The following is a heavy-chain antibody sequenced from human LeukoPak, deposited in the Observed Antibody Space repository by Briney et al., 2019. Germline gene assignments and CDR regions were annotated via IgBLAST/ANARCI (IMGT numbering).Heavy chain of an antibody. V-gene: IGHV3-73*01. J-gene: IGHJ4*02. CDR3: TRGIAASGTSRIV. D-gene: IGHD6-13*01. CDR2: IRGKANKYAT. CDR1: GFTFSGSA. Sequence: PGGSLRLSCAASGFTFSGSATHWVRQASGKGLEWVGRIRGKANKYATAYAASVKGRFTISRDDPKNTAYLQMNSLKTEDTAVYYCTRGIAASGTSRIVWGQGTLVTVSS.